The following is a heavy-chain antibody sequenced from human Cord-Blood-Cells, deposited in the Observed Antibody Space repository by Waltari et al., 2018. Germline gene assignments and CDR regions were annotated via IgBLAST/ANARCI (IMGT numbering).Heavy chain of an antibody. CDR2: IIPILGIA. J-gene: IGHJ3*02. D-gene: IGHD2-8*01. CDR3: ARGPMGYGFAFDI. V-gene: IGHV1-69*10. CDR1: GGTFSSYA. Sequence: QVQLVQSGAEVKKPGSSVKVSCKASGGTFSSYAISWVRQAPGQGLEWMGGIIPILGIANYAQKFQGRVTITAEKSTSTAYMELSSLRSEDTAVYYCARGPMGYGFAFDIWGQGTMVTVSS.